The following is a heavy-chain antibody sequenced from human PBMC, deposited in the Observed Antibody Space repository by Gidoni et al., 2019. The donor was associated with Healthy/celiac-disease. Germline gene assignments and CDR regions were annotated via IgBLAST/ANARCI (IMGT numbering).Heavy chain of an antibody. J-gene: IGHJ4*02. Sequence: QVQLQQWGAGLLKPSETLSLTCAVDGGSFSGYYWSWIRQPPGKGLEWIGEINHSGSTNYNPSLKSRVTISVDTSKNQFSLKLSSVTAADTAVYYCARAGGYDLLTGYFDYWGQGTLVTVSS. V-gene: IGHV4-34*01. CDR1: GGSFSGYY. CDR3: ARAGGYDLLTGYFDY. D-gene: IGHD3-9*01. CDR2: INHSGST.